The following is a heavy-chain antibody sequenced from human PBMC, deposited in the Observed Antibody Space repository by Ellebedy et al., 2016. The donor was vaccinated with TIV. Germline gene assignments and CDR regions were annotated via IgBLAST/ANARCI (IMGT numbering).Heavy chain of an antibody. J-gene: IGHJ4*02. V-gene: IGHV3-21*01. Sequence: GESLKISCAASGFTFSSYSMNWVRQAPGKGLEWVSSISSSSSYIYYADSVKGRFTISRDNAKNSLYLQMNSLRAEDTAVYYCARGEGRNEFWSAYWGQGTLVTVSS. CDR2: ISSSSSYI. CDR1: GFTFSSYS. D-gene: IGHD3-3*01. CDR3: ARGEGRNEFWSAY.